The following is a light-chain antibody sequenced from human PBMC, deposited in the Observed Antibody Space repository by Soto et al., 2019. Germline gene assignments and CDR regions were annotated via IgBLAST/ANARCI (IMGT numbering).Light chain of an antibody. J-gene: IGLJ2*01. CDR2: SNN. V-gene: IGLV1-44*01. Sequence: QLVLTQPPSASGNPGQRVTISCSGSSSNIGSNTVNWYQQLPGTATKLLIYSNNQRPAGVTDRFSGSKSGTSASLAISGLQSEDEASYYCAAWDDSLKGLYVVFGGGTKVTVL. CDR3: AAWDDSLKGLYVV. CDR1: SSNIGSNT.